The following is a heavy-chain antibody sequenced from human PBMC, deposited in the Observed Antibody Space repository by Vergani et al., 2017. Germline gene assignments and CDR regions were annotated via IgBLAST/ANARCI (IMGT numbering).Heavy chain of an antibody. Sequence: EVQLVESGGGLVQPGGSLRLSCAASGFTLSNFWMSWVRQAAGKGLEWVANIKEDGSEKFYVDSVRGRFVISRDNAKNSLYLQLNSLRAEDTAVYYCAIRRGYCSSTSCYKIDWYFDLWGRGTLVTVSS. CDR2: IKEDGSEK. CDR3: AIRRGYCSSTSCYKIDWYFDL. D-gene: IGHD2-2*02. V-gene: IGHV3-7*03. J-gene: IGHJ2*01. CDR1: GFTLSNFW.